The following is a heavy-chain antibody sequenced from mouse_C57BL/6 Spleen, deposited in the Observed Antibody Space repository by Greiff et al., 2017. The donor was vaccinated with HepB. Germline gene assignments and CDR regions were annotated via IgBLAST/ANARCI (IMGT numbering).Heavy chain of an antibody. V-gene: IGHV1-80*01. CDR2: IYPGDGDT. J-gene: IGHJ4*01. CDR1: GYAFSSYW. D-gene: IGHD1-1*01. CDR3: ARDENYGSSYDAMDY. Sequence: VQLQQSGAELVKPGASVKISCKASGYAFSSYWMNWVKQRPGKGLEWIGQIYPGDGDTNYNGKFKGKATLTADKSSSTAYMQLSSLTSEDSAVYFCARDENYGSSYDAMDYWGQGTSVTVSS.